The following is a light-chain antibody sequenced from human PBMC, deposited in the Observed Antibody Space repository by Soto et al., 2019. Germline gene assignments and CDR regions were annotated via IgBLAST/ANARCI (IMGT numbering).Light chain of an antibody. CDR1: SSDIGSYNF. CDR3: SSYTTGTTK. CDR2: EVS. V-gene: IGLV2-14*01. J-gene: IGLJ3*02. Sequence: QSALTQPASVSGSPGQSITISCTGTSSDIGSYNFVSWYQQYPGKAPKVIIYEVSNRPSGVSNRFSGSKSGNTASLTISGLQTEDEADYYCSSYTTGTTKFGGGTKVTVL.